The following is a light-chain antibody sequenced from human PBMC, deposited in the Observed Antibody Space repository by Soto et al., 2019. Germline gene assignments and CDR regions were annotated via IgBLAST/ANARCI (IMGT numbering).Light chain of an antibody. Sequence: DIQMTQSHSTLSASVGDRVTIICRASQSISSWLAWYQQKPGKAPKLLISKAPNLDSGVPSRFSGSGSGTEFNLTISSLQPEDFATYYCQQYNSFIWTFGRGTKVDIK. CDR3: QQYNSFIWT. CDR1: QSISSW. J-gene: IGKJ1*01. CDR2: KAP. V-gene: IGKV1-5*03.